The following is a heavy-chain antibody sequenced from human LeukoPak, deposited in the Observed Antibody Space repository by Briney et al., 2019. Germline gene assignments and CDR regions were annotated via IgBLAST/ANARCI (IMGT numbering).Heavy chain of an antibody. CDR3: TRDQCDNWNYEGFDY. CDR2: IRSKAYGGTT. J-gene: IGHJ4*02. V-gene: IGHV3-49*04. CDR1: GFTFSSYA. D-gene: IGHD1-7*01. Sequence: GGSLRLSCAASGFTFSSYAMSWVRQAPGKGLEWVGFIRSKAYGGTTEYAASVKGRFTISRDDSKSIAYLQMNSLKTEDTAVYYCTRDQCDNWNYEGFDYWGQGTLVTVSS.